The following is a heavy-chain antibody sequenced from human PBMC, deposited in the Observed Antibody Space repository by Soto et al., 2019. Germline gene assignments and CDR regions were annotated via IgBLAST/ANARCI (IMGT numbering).Heavy chain of an antibody. Sequence: QITLKESGPTLVKPTQTLTLTCTFSGFSLKTGGAGVGWIRQPPGKALEWLAVIYWNEDKRYNPSLKTRLTTTKDTSKNQVALTMTNMHPVDTATYYCAHRGYGDYPRDNWFDPWGQGTLVIVSS. V-gene: IGHV2-5*01. D-gene: IGHD4-17*01. CDR1: GFSLKTGGAG. J-gene: IGHJ5*02. CDR3: AHRGYGDYPRDNWFDP. CDR2: IYWNEDK.